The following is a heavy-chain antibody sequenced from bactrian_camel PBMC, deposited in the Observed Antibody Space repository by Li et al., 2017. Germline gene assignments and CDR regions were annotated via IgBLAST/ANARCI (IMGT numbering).Heavy chain of an antibody. CDR3: VRAASSQMGWADFGY. D-gene: IGHD5*01. CDR2: IRSGGGTT. J-gene: IGHJ6*01. V-gene: IGHV3S35*01. Sequence: VQLVESGGGLVQPGGSLRLSCQASGFTFSSYAMSWVRQAPGKGLEWVSLIRSGGGTTAYADSVKGRFSISRDNAKNTVYLQMNSLKPEDTAVYYCVRAASSQMGWADFGYWGQGTQVTVS. CDR1: GFTFSSYA.